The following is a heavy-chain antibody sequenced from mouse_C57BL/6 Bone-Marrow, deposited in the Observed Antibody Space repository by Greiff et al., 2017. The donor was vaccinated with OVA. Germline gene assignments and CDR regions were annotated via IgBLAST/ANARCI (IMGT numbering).Heavy chain of an antibody. J-gene: IGHJ2*01. D-gene: IGHD1-1*01. Sequence: QVQLQQSGAELVRPGTSVKVSCKASGYAFTNYLIEWVKQRPGQGLEWIGVINPGSGGTNYNEKFKGKATLTADKSSSTAYMQLSSLSSEDSAVYFCARDYYGSSYGYSVYWGQGTTLTVSS. CDR1: GYAFTNYL. V-gene: IGHV1-54*01. CDR2: INPGSGGT. CDR3: ARDYYGSSYGYSVY.